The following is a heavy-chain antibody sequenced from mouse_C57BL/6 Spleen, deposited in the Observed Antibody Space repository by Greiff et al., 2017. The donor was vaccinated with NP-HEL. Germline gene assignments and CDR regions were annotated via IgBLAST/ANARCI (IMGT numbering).Heavy chain of an antibody. D-gene: IGHD1-1*01. Sequence: EVHLVESEGGLVQPGSSMKLSCTASGFTFSDYYMAWVRQVPEKGLEWVANINYDGSSTYYLDSLKSRFIISRDNAKNILYLQMSSLKSEDTATYYCARAPYYYGSSYGYFDVWGTGTTVTVSS. CDR3: ARAPYYYGSSYGYFDV. CDR1: GFTFSDYY. J-gene: IGHJ1*03. V-gene: IGHV5-16*01. CDR2: INYDGSST.